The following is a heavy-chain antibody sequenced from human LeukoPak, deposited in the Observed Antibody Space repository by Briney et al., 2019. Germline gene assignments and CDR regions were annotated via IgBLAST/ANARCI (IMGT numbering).Heavy chain of an antibody. Sequence: GRSLRLSCAASGFTFDDYAMHWVRQAPGKGLEWVSGISWNSGSIGYADSVKGRFTISRDNAKNSLYLQMNSLRAEDTALYYCAKVMDGDSNGWFGAFDIWGQGTMVTVSS. CDR3: AKVMDGDSNGWFGAFDI. D-gene: IGHD6-19*01. J-gene: IGHJ3*02. CDR2: ISWNSGSI. CDR1: GFTFDDYA. V-gene: IGHV3-9*01.